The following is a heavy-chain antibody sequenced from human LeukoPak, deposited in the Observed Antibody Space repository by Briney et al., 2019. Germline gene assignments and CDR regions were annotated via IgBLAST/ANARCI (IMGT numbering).Heavy chain of an antibody. Sequence: GGSLRLSSAASGFTFDDYAMHWVRQAPGKGLEWVSGISWNSGSIGYADSVKGRFTISRDNAKNSLYLQMNSLRAEDTAVYYCAKDRASCSGGSCYTPQSDYWGQGTLVTVSS. CDR2: ISWNSGSI. V-gene: IGHV3-9*01. CDR1: GFTFDDYA. D-gene: IGHD2-15*01. CDR3: AKDRASCSGGSCYTPQSDY. J-gene: IGHJ4*02.